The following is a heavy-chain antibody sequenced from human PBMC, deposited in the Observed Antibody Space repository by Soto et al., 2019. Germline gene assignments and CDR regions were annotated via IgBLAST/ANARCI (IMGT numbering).Heavy chain of an antibody. D-gene: IGHD2-15*01. J-gene: IGHJ2*01. CDR1: GDSTSNSNW. CDR3: ARRIYGDWYFDL. Sequence: QVQLQESGPGLVKPSGTLSLTCAVSGDSTSNSNWWSWVRQPPGKGLEWIGEVHHSGSTNYNPSLRRRVTISRDTSKNQFCLKLSSVTAADTAVYYCARRIYGDWYFDLWGRGTLVTVPS. V-gene: IGHV4-4*02. CDR2: VHHSGST.